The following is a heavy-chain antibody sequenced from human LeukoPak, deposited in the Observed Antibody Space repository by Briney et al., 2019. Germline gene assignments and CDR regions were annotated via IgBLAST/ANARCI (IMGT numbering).Heavy chain of an antibody. CDR1: GVSISSHY. CDR3: ARVGDTAMAPFAW. J-gene: IGHJ4*02. V-gene: IGHV4-59*11. Sequence: PSETLSLTCSVSGVSISSHYYSWIRQPPGKGLEWIGYIYYSGSTNYNPSLKSRVTISVDASNNQFSLKLSSVTAADTAVYYCARVGDTAMAPFAWWGQGTLVTVSS. D-gene: IGHD5-18*01. CDR2: IYYSGST.